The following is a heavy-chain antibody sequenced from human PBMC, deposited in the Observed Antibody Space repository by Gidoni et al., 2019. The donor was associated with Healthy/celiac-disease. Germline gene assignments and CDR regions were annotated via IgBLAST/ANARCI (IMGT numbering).Heavy chain of an antibody. CDR3: ARDPTGYNWFDP. CDR2: IIPIFGTA. Sequence: RSYAIRWVRQAPGQGLEWMGWIIPIFGTANYAQKFQGRVTITADESTSTAYMELSSLRSEDTAVYYCARDPTGYNWFDPWGQGTLVTVSS. CDR1: RSYA. J-gene: IGHJ5*02. V-gene: IGHV1-69*01.